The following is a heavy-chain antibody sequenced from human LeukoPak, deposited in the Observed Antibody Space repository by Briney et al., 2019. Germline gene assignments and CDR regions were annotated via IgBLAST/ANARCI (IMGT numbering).Heavy chain of an antibody. CDR3: ARGDGGSPVFDY. Sequence: SVKVSCKASGGTFSSYAISWVRQAPGQGLEWMGGIIPIFGTANYAQEFQGRVTITADKSTSTAYMELSSLRSEDTAVYYCARGDGGSPVFDYWGQGTLVTVSS. J-gene: IGHJ4*02. CDR1: GGTFSSYA. CDR2: IIPIFGTA. V-gene: IGHV1-69*06. D-gene: IGHD2-15*01.